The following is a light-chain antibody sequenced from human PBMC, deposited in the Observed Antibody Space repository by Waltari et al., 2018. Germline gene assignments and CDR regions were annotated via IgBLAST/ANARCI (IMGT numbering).Light chain of an antibody. CDR3: QQRTIWSGT. J-gene: IGKJ1*01. CDR1: QSISTY. CDR2: DAS. Sequence: VVVTQSPATLSLSLGERATLSCRASQSISTYLAWYQQKPGQAPRLLIYDASNRATGIPARFSGSGSGTDFTLTISSLEPEDFAVYYCQQRTIWSGTFGQGTKVEIK. V-gene: IGKV3-11*01.